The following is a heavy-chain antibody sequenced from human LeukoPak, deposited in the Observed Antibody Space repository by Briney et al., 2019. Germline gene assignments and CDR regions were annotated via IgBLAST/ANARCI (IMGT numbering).Heavy chain of an antibody. V-gene: IGHV4-59*01. CDR2: IYYSGST. CDR1: GGSISSYY. D-gene: IGHD5-24*01. J-gene: IGHJ4*02. Sequence: SETLSLTCTVSGGSISSYYWSWIRQPPGRGLEWIGYIYYSGSTNYNPSLKSRVIISVDTSKNQFSLKLSSVTAADTAVYYCARVGHGYLYYFDYWGQGTLVTVSS. CDR3: ARVGHGYLYYFDY.